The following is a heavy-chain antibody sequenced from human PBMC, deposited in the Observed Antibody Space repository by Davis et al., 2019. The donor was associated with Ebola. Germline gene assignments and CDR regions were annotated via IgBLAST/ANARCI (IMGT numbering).Heavy chain of an antibody. J-gene: IGHJ4*02. CDR2: ISSSSSTI. D-gene: IGHD1-26*01. Sequence: GESLKISCAASGFTFSSYSMNWVRQAPGKGLEWVSYISSSSSTIYYADSVKGRFTISRDNAKNSLYLQMNSLRAEDTAVYYCARSDSGSYRGFDYWGQGTLVTVSS. V-gene: IGHV3-48*01. CDR3: ARSDSGSYRGFDY. CDR1: GFTFSSYS.